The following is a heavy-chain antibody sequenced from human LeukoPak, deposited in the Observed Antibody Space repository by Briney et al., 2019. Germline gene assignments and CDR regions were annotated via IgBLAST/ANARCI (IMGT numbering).Heavy chain of an antibody. D-gene: IGHD3-16*01. CDR2: ISGSGGST. J-gene: IGHJ4*02. CDR3: ARGDAFSGDH. V-gene: IGHV3-23*01. CDR1: GFSLSSYA. Sequence: QAGGSLRLSCAASGFSLSSYALTWVRQAPGKGLEWVSAISGSGGSTYYADSVRGRFTISRDNSKSTLYLQMNSLSAEDTAVYYCARGDAFSGDHWGQGTLVTVSS.